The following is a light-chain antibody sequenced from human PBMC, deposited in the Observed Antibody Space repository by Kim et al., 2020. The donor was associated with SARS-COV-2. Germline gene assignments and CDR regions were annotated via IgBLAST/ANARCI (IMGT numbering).Light chain of an antibody. CDR2: LAS. CDR1: ENIGTW. J-gene: IGKJ2*01. CDR3: QHYSRFPYT. Sequence: SASVGDRVPITCRASENIGTWLSWYQQKPGRAPSLLIYLASTLESGVPSRFSGTGSGTEFSLSITSLQPDEFATYYCQHYSRFPYTFGQGTKLEI. V-gene: IGKV1-5*03.